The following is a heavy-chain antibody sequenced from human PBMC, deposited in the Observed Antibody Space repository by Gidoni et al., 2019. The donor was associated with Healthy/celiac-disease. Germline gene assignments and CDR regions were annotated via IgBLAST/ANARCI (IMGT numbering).Heavy chain of an antibody. V-gene: IGHV4-31*03. D-gene: IGHD3-10*01. CDR2: FYYSGST. CDR3: ARVLYGSGTYGMDV. Sequence: QVQLQESGPGLVKPSQTLSLTCTVSGGSISSGGYYWSWIRQHPGKGLEWIGYFYYSGSTYYNPSLKSRVTISVDTSKNQFSLKLSSVTAADTAVYYCARVLYGSGTYGMDVWGQGTTVTVSS. J-gene: IGHJ6*02. CDR1: GGSISSGGYY.